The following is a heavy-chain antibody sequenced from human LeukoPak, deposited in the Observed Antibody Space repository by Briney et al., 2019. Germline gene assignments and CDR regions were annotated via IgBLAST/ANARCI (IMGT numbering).Heavy chain of an antibody. D-gene: IGHD4-11*01. Sequence: ASVKVSCKASGYTFTTYDINWVRQVTGQGLEWMGWMNFKSGDRGYAQKFQGRVTMTRDTSINTAYMELSSLRSDDTAVYYCARVVGSIDYWGQGTLVTVSS. CDR3: ARVVGSIDY. CDR1: GYTFTTYD. J-gene: IGHJ4*02. V-gene: IGHV1-8*01. CDR2: MNFKSGDR.